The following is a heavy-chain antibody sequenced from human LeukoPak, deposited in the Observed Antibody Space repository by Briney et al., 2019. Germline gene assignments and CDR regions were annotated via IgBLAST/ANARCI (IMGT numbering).Heavy chain of an antibody. CDR3: AKGWTGYHPPYYFDY. V-gene: IGHV3-23*01. Sequence: GGSLRLSCAASGFTFSSYAMSWVRQAPGKGLEWGSAISGSGGSTYYTDSVKGRFTISRDNSKNTLYLQMNSLRAEDTAVYYCAKGWTGYHPPYYFDYWGQGTLVTVSS. J-gene: IGHJ4*02. D-gene: IGHD3/OR15-3a*01. CDR1: GFTFSSYA. CDR2: ISGSGGST.